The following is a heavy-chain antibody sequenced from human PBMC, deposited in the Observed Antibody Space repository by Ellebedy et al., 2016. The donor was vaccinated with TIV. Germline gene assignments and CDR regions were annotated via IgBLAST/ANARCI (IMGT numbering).Heavy chain of an antibody. D-gene: IGHD3-10*01. CDR3: AKGGSRLDY. J-gene: IGHJ4*02. V-gene: IGHV3-64*04. CDR1: GFTFSSYA. CDR2: ISSNGGST. Sequence: GGSLRLXCAASGFTFSSYAMHWVRQAPGKGLEYVSAISSNGGSTYYADSVKGRFTISRDNSKNTLYLQMNSLRAEDTAVYYCAKGGSRLDYWGQGTLVTVSS.